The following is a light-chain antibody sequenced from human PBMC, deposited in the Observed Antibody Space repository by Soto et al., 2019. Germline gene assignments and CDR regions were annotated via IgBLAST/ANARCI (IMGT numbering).Light chain of an antibody. CDR3: HSYNSFPRT. CDR1: QGIGNF. J-gene: IGKJ4*01. V-gene: IGKV1-27*01. CDR2: AAS. Sequence: DIEMTQSPSSLSASVGDRVTITCRASQGIGNFLAWYQQKPGNVPELLIYAASTVQSGGPSRFSGSGSGTEFTLTISILQPEDVATYFCHSYNSFPRTFGGGTKVDIK.